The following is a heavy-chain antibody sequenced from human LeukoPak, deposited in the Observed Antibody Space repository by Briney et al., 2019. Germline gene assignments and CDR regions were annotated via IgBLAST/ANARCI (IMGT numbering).Heavy chain of an antibody. CDR1: GGSISSSSYY. D-gene: IGHD3-16*02. CDR2: IYYSGST. CDR3: ARHMVGLRLGELSPDY. Sequence: KPSETLSLTCTVSGGSISSSSYYWGWIRQPPGKGLEWIVSIYYSGSTYYNPSLKSRVTISVDTSKNQFSLKLSSVTAADTAVYYCARHMVGLRLGELSPDYWGQGTLVTVSS. V-gene: IGHV4-39*01. J-gene: IGHJ4*02.